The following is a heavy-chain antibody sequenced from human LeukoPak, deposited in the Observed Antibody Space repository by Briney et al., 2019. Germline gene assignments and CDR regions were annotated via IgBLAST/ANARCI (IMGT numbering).Heavy chain of an antibody. D-gene: IGHD6-19*01. CDR2: IYPRDSNT. Sequence: GESLKISCKGSGYSFSTYWIGWVRQIPGKGLEWMGIIYPRDSNTTYSPSFQGQVTISADKSISTAYLQWSSLKASDTAMYYCARIGVAVSGRLDYWGQGTLVTVSS. CDR3: ARIGVAVSGRLDY. V-gene: IGHV5-51*01. CDR1: GYSFSTYW. J-gene: IGHJ4*02.